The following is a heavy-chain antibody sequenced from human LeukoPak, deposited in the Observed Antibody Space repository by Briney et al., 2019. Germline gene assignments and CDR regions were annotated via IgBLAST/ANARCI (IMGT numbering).Heavy chain of an antibody. Sequence: GGSPRLSCAASGFTVGINCMSWVRQAPGKGLQWVSLIYSDGSTYYADSVKGRFTISRDNSKNTLYLQMNSLRAEDTALYYCARAAGALPTTGTGVFDYWGQGTLVTVSS. V-gene: IGHV3-66*01. CDR2: IYSDGST. J-gene: IGHJ4*02. D-gene: IGHD1-1*01. CDR3: ARAAGALPTTGTGVFDY. CDR1: GFTVGINC.